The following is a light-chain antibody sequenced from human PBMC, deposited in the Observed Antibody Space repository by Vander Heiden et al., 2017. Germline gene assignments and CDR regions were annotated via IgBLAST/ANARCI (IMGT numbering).Light chain of an antibody. V-gene: IGLV3-21*02. CDR1: NIGSEN. J-gene: IGLJ3*02. CDR3: QLWDATDDKWV. CDR2: VDS. Sequence: SYVLTQPPSVSVAPGQTATIICRGDNIGSENVHWYQHKPGQAPVRRGVVDSDRPSGIPERFAGYTAGRTANPTTSRVEAGEEAADDGQLWDATDDKWVFGGGTKLTVL.